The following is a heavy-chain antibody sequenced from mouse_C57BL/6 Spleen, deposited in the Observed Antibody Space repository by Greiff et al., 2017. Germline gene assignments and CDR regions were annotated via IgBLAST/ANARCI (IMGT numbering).Heavy chain of an antibody. J-gene: IGHJ4*01. D-gene: IGHD1-1*01. CDR2: IHPNSGST. CDR3: ASPIYYYGSSYVGYAMDY. CDR1: GYTFTSYW. Sequence: VQLQQPGAELVKPGASVKLSCKASGYTFTSYWMHWVKQRPGQGLEWIGMIHPNSGSTNYNEKFKSKATLTVDKSSSTAYMQLSSLTSEDSAVYYCASPIYYYGSSYVGYAMDYWGQGTSVTVSS. V-gene: IGHV1-64*01.